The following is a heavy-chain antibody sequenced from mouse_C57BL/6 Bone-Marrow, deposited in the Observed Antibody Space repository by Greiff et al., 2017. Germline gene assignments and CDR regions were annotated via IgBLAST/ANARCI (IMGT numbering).Heavy chain of an antibody. D-gene: IGHD2-12*01. CDR1: GYTFTSYW. J-gene: IGHJ4*01. V-gene: IGHV1-64*01. CDR3: ARAYYKGEDY. CDR2: IHPNSGST. Sequence: QVQLQQPGAELVKPGASVKLSCKASGYTFTSYWMHWVKQRPGQGLEWIGMIHPNSGSTNYNEKFKSKATLTVDKSSSTAYMQLSSLTSADSAVYYCARAYYKGEDYWGQGTSVTVSS.